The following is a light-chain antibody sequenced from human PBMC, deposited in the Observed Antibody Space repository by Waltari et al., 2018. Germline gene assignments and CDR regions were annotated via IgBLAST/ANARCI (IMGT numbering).Light chain of an antibody. CDR3: QAWDTISDVV. CDR2: QDS. V-gene: IGLV3-1*01. Sequence: YEPTQPPSVSVSPGQTVSITCSGGKLEDKYVCWYQQKTGQSPVLVMHQDSRRPSGIPERFSGSSSGNTATLTISGTQAMDEADYYCQAWDTISDVVFGGGTRLTVL. CDR1: KLEDKY. J-gene: IGLJ2*01.